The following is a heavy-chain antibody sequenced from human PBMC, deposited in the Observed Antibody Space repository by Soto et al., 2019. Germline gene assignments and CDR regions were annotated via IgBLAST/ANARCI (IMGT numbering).Heavy chain of an antibody. Sequence: EVQLVESGGGLVKPGGSLRLSCAPSGFTFSSYRMNWVRQAPGKGLEWVSSISSSSSYIYYAASVRGRFTISRDNAKNSLYLQMNSLRVEDTAVYYCARDYGSGSQFFQHWGQGTLVTVSS. CDR1: GFTFSSYR. D-gene: IGHD3-10*01. V-gene: IGHV3-21*01. CDR3: ARDYGSGSQFFQH. CDR2: ISSSSSYI. J-gene: IGHJ1*01.